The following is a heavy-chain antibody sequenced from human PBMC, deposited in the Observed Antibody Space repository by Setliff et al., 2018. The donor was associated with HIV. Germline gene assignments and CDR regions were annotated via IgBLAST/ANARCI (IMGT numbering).Heavy chain of an antibody. J-gene: IGHJ3*02. D-gene: IGHD2-15*01. CDR1: GGSISSGSYY. V-gene: IGHV4-61*09. Sequence: TSETLSLTCTVSGGSISSGSYYWSWIRQPAGKGLEWIGHIYTSGSTNYNPSLRSRVTISVDTSKNQFSLKLSSVTAADTAVYYCARDRLYCSGGSCYSVGPNDVFDIWGQGTMVTVSS. CDR2: IYTSGST. CDR3: ARDRLYCSGGSCYSVGPNDVFDI.